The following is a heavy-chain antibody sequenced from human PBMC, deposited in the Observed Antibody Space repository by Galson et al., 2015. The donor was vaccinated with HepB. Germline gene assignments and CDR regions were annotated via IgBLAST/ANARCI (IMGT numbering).Heavy chain of an antibody. CDR2: IKQDGSEK. CDR1: GFTFSSYW. V-gene: IGHV3-7*01. CDR3: ARGYAPDY. Sequence: SLRLSCAASGFTFSSYWMTWVRQTPGKGLERVANIKQDGSEKSYVDSVKGRFTISRDNAKNSLYLQMNSLRVEDTALYYCARGYAPDYWGQGTLVTVSS. J-gene: IGHJ4*02. D-gene: IGHD1-1*01.